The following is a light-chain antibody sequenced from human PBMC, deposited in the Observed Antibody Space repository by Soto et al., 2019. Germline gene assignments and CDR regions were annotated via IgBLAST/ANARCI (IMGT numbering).Light chain of an antibody. Sequence: EIVMTQSPATLSVSPGEGATLSCRTSESISRDLAWYQQRPGQPPRLLIYAASTRATGIPARFSGSGSETEFTLTISSLQSEDFGVFYCHQYAKGLSFGGGTKVEIK. CDR2: AAS. CDR1: ESISRD. V-gene: IGKV3-15*01. CDR3: HQYAKGLS. J-gene: IGKJ4*01.